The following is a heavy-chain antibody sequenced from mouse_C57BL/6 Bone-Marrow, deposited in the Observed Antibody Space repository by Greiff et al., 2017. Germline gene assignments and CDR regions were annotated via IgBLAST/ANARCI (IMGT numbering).Heavy chain of an antibody. CDR2: INPNYGTT. CDR1: GYSFTDYN. V-gene: IGHV1-39*01. J-gene: IGHJ4*01. CDR3: ARGYTNVYAMDF. D-gene: IGHD2-5*01. Sequence: EVQLQQSGPDLVKPGASVKISCKASGYSFTDYNMNWVKQSNGKSLEWIGAINPNYGTTSYNQKFKGKATLTVDQSSSTAYMQLSSLTSEDSSVYYCARGYTNVYAMDFWGQGTSVTVSS.